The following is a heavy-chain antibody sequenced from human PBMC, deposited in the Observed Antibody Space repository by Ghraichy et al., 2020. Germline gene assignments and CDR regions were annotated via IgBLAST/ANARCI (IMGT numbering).Heavy chain of an antibody. V-gene: IGHV3-30-3*01. J-gene: IGHJ6*02. CDR3: AREMGYHYDSSGLRWGEPNLNYYYYGMDV. D-gene: IGHD3-22*01. CDR1: GFTFSSYA. Sequence: LSLTCAASGFTFSSYAMHWVRQAPGKGLEWVAVISYDGSNKYYADSVKGRFTISRDNSKNTLYLQMNSLRAEDTAVYYCAREMGYHYDSSGLRWGEPNLNYYYYGMDVWGQGTTVTVSS. CDR2: ISYDGSNK.